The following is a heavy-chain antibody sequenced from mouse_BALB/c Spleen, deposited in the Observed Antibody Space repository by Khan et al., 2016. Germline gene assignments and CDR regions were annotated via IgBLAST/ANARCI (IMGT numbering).Heavy chain of an antibody. D-gene: IGHD2-14*01. J-gene: IGHJ4*01. CDR1: GFTFSTYA. CDR2: INSNGGST. V-gene: IGHV5-6-3*01. Sequence: EAELVESGGGLVQPGGSLKLSCAAPGFTFSTYAMSWVRQTPDKRLELVATINSNGGSTYYPDNVKGRFTISRDNAKNTLYLQMSSLKSEDTAMYYFARVRQDVDYWGQGTSVTVSS. CDR3: ARVRQDVDY.